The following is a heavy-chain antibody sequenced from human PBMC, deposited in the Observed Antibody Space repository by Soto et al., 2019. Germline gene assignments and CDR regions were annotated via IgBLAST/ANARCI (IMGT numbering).Heavy chain of an antibody. Sequence: SETLSLTCAVYGGSFSGYYWSWIRQPPGKGLEWIGEINHSGSTNYNPSLKSRVTISVDTSKNQFSLKLNSVTAADTAVYYCARGEWELPPLHWGQGTLVTVSS. CDR3: ARGEWELPPLH. V-gene: IGHV4-34*01. D-gene: IGHD1-26*01. CDR2: INHSGST. J-gene: IGHJ1*01. CDR1: GGSFSGYY.